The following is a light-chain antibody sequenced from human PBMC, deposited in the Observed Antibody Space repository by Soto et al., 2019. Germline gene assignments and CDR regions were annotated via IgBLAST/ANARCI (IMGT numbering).Light chain of an antibody. V-gene: IGKV1-6*01. CDR3: LQDNTFPWT. Sequence: AIQMTQSPSSLSASVGDRVTITCRASQDIRSELGWYQQRPGKAPNLLIYATSSLTSGVPSRFSGSGSGTDFTLTISSLQPEDFATYYCLQDNTFPWTFGQGTKVEVK. CDR2: ATS. CDR1: QDIRSE. J-gene: IGKJ1*01.